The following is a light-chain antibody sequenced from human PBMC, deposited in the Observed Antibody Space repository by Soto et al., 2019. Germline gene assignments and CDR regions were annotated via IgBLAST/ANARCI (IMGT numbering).Light chain of an antibody. CDR2: EVS. V-gene: IGLV2-14*01. J-gene: IGLJ1*01. Sequence: QSVLTQPASVSGSPGQSITISCTGTSSDVGGYKYVSWYQQHPGKAPKLMIYEVSHRPSGVSNRFSGSKSGNTASLTISGLQAEDEADYYCGSWDSSLSAYVFGTGTKLTVL. CDR1: SSDVGGYKY. CDR3: GSWDSSLSAYV.